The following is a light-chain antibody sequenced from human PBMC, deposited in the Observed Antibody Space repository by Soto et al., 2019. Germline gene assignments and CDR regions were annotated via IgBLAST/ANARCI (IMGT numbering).Light chain of an antibody. J-gene: IGKJ1*01. Sequence: EIVLTQSLATLSVAPGERATLSCRASQSVSSNLAWYQQKPGQAPRLLIYGASTRATGIPARFSGSGSGTVFTLTISSLQSEDFVVYYCQQYNDWPRTFGQGTKVDIK. CDR3: QQYNDWPRT. CDR2: GAS. CDR1: QSVSSN. V-gene: IGKV3-15*01.